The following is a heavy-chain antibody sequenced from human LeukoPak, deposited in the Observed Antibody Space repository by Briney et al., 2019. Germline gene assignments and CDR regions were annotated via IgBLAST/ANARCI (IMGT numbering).Heavy chain of an antibody. CDR3: ATVYHSSVWGHSFFDY. CDR2: FDPEDGET. D-gene: IGHD3-22*01. J-gene: IGHJ4*02. CDR1: GYTLTELS. Sequence: GASVKVSCKVSGYTLTELSMHWERQAPGKGLEWMGGFDPEDGETIYAQKFQGRVTMTEDTSTDTAYMELSSLTSADTAAYYCATVYHSSVWGHSFFDYWGQGTLVTVSS. V-gene: IGHV1-24*01.